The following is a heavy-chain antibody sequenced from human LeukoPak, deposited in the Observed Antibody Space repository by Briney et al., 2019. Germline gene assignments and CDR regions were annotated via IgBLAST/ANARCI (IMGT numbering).Heavy chain of an antibody. J-gene: IGHJ4*02. CDR2: IYSGGST. V-gene: IGHV3-66*01. Sequence: GGSLRLSCAASGFTVSSNYMSWVRQAPGKGLEWVSVIYSGGSTYYADSVKGRFTISRDNSKNTLYLQMNSLRAEDTAVYYCAKKARGYCSGGSCHVYFDYWGQGTLVTVSS. CDR1: GFTVSSNY. CDR3: AKKARGYCSGGSCHVYFDY. D-gene: IGHD2-15*01.